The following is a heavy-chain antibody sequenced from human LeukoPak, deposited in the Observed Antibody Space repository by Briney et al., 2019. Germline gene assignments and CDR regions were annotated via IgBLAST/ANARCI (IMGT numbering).Heavy chain of an antibody. D-gene: IGHD6-19*01. Sequence: SVKVSWKASGGTFSSYAISWVRQAPGQGLEWMGGIIPIFGTANYAQKFQGRVTITADESTSTAYMELSSLRSEDTAVYYCARESVAGKRFDPWGQGTLVTVSS. J-gene: IGHJ5*02. CDR2: IIPIFGTA. CDR3: ARESVAGKRFDP. V-gene: IGHV1-69*13. CDR1: GGTFSSYA.